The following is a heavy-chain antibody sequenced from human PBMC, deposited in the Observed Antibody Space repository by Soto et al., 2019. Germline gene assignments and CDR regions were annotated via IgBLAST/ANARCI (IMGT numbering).Heavy chain of an antibody. V-gene: IGHV3-30*18. J-gene: IGHJ6*02. CDR3: AKEIKYCSSTSCPHYYYGMDV. Sequence: QVQLVESGGGVVQPGRSLRLSCAASGFTFSSYGMHWVRQAPGKGLEWVAVISYDGSNKYYADSVKGRFTISRDNSKNTLYLQMNSLRAEDTAVYYCAKEIKYCSSTSCPHYYYGMDVWGQGTTVTVSS. D-gene: IGHD2-2*01. CDR2: ISYDGSNK. CDR1: GFTFSSYG.